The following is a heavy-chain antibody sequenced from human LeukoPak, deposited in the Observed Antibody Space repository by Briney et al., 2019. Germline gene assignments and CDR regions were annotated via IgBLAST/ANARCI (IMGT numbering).Heavy chain of an antibody. CDR1: GFTFSSYA. CDR3: ANIGSGTFGLDY. J-gene: IGHJ4*02. CDR2: ISGSGGST. Sequence: GGSLRLSCAASGFTFSSYAMSWVRQAPGKGLEWVSAISGSGGSTYYADSVKGRFTISRDNSKNTLYLQMNSLRAEDTAVYYCANIGSGTFGLDYWGQGTLVTVSS. D-gene: IGHD3-10*01. V-gene: IGHV3-23*01.